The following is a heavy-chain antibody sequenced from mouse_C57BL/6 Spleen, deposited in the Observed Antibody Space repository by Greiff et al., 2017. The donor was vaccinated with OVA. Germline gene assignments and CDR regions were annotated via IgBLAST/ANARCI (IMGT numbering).Heavy chain of an antibody. CDR3: ARVMVTTGDYFDY. V-gene: IGHV5-16*01. CDR1: GFTFSDYY. J-gene: IGHJ2*01. CDR2: INYDGSST. Sequence: DVKLVESEGGLVQPGSSMKLSCTASGFTFSDYYMAWVRQVPEKGLEWVANINYDGSSTYYLDSLKSRFIISRDNAKNILYLQMSSLKSEDTATYYCARVMVTTGDYFDYWGQGTTLTVSS. D-gene: IGHD2-2*01.